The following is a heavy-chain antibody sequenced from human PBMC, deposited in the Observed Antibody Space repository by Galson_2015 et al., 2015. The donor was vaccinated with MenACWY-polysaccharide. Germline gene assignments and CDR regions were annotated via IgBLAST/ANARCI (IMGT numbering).Heavy chain of an antibody. CDR1: GGSISSSSYY. V-gene: IGHV4-39*01. CDR3: ARLHRLYCGGDCRYFDY. D-gene: IGHD2-21*02. CDR2: IYYSGST. J-gene: IGHJ4*02. Sequence: SETLSLTCTVSGGSISSSSYYWGWIRQPPGKGLEWIGSIYYSGSTYYNPSLKSRVTISVDTSKDQFSLKLSSVTAADTAVYYCARLHRLYCGGDCRYFDYWGQGTLVTVSS.